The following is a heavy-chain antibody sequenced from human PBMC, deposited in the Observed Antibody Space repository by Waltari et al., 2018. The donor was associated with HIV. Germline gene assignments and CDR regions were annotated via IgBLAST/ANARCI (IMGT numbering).Heavy chain of an antibody. V-gene: IGHV1-2*02. J-gene: IGHJ6*02. CDR3: ARGGASTTPRDYNYYGLDV. D-gene: IGHD2-2*01. CDR1: GYTFTDNY. CDR2: INPKRGGR. Sequence: QVELVQSGAEVKKPGASVKVSCKASGYTFTDNYIHWVRQAPGHGLEWMGWINPKRGGRKHAQKFQGRVTMTRDTSMGTVYMEVSRLTSDDTAVYYCARGGASTTPRDYNYYGLDVWGQGTTVTVSS.